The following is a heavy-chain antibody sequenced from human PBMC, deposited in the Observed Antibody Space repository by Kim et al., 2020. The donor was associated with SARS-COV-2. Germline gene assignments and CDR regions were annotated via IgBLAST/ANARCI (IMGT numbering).Heavy chain of an antibody. D-gene: IGHD1-26*01. Sequence: SETLSLTCTVSGGSISSGGYYWSWIRQHPGKGLEWIGYIYYSGSTYYNPSLKSRVTISVDTSKNQFSLKLSSVTAADTAVYYCARAPELYYFDYWGQGTLVTVSS. J-gene: IGHJ4*02. CDR2: IYYSGST. CDR1: GGSISSGGYY. V-gene: IGHV4-31*03. CDR3: ARAPELYYFDY.